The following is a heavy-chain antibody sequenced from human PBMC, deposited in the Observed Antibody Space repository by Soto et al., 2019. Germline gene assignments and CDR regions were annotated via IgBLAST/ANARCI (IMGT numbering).Heavy chain of an antibody. CDR1: GGSISSSDW. CDR2: ISPGGDI. Sequence: PSETLSLTCAVSGGSISSSDWWNWVRQSPEKGLEWIGEISPGGDIIYNPSLKSRGTISMDKSKNQFSLNLFSVTAADTAVYYCARDHPYGDHWAFDYWGPGALVTGSS. J-gene: IGHJ4*02. V-gene: IGHV4-4*02. CDR3: ARDHPYGDHWAFDY. D-gene: IGHD3-10*01.